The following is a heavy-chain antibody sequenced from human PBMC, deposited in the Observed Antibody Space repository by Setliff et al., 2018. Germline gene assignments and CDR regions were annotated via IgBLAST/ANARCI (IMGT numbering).Heavy chain of an antibody. CDR3: AASRAYTGAVEEWFLPKTFDF. Sequence: PSETLSLTCTVSGDSISNYYWNWIRQPAGKGLEWIGRIYVTESTKYNPSLKSRVTLSIDTSKNQFSLKLSSVTAADAALYYCAASRAYTGAVEEWFLPKTFDFWVQGSPVTVSS. V-gene: IGHV4-4*07. CDR1: GDSISNYY. CDR2: IYVTEST. J-gene: IGHJ4*02. D-gene: IGHD3-10*01.